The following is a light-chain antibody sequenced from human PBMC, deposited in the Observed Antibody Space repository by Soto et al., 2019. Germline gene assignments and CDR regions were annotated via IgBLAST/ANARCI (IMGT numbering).Light chain of an antibody. CDR2: EVS. Sequence: QSALTQPASVSGSPGQSITISCTGTSSDVGGYNYVSWYQQHPGKAPKLMIYEVSNRPSGVSNRFSGSKSGNTASLTISGLQAEDEADYYCCSYVGATTYVFGTGTQLTVL. V-gene: IGLV2-14*01. CDR3: CSYVGATTYV. CDR1: SSDVGGYNY. J-gene: IGLJ1*01.